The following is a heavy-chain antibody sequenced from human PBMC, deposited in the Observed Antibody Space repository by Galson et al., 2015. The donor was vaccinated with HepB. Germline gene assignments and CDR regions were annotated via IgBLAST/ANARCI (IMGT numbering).Heavy chain of an antibody. Sequence: SLRLSCAASGFSFSNYAMTWVRQPPGKGLQWVATISGRGVTTFDADSAKGQFTISRDNSKNTLYLEMNNLRADDTAVYFCAKSKDSGWSYNAFDIWGQGTMVTVSS. CDR3: AKSKDSGWSYNAFDI. J-gene: IGHJ3*02. CDR1: GFSFSNYA. CDR2: ISGRGVTT. D-gene: IGHD6-19*01. V-gene: IGHV3-23*01.